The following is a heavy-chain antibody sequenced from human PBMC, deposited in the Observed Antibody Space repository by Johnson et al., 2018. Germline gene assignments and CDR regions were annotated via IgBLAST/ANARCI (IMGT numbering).Heavy chain of an antibody. V-gene: IGHV3-33*08. J-gene: IGHJ6*02. Sequence: QVQLVQSGGGVVQPGRSLRLSCAASGFTFSSYVMHWVRQAPGKGLEWVAVIWFDGSNKYYADSVKGRFTISRDNSKNTLSLQMNSLRAEDTAGYHCAIHELGIIRANYYQYGMDVWGQGTTVTVSS. CDR2: IWFDGSNK. D-gene: IGHD7-27*01. CDR1: GFTFSSYV. CDR3: AIHELGIIRANYYQYGMDV.